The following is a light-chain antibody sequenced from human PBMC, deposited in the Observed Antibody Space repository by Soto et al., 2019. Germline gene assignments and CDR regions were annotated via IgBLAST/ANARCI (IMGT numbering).Light chain of an antibody. J-gene: IGKJ3*01. CDR3: QQYNSYSPN. V-gene: IGKV1-5*01. CDR2: DAS. CDR1: QSISSW. Sequence: DIQITHSPSTLSASVVDGVTITCRASQSISSWLAWYQQKPGKAPKLLIYDASSLESGVPSRFSGSGSGTEFTLTISSLQPDDFATYYCQQYNSYSPNFGPGTKVDIK.